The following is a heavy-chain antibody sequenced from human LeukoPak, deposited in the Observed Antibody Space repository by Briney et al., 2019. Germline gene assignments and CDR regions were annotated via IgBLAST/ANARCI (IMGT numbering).Heavy chain of an antibody. CDR1: GFTFSSYA. CDR3: AKDRNSGSYYVWLFDY. J-gene: IGHJ4*02. V-gene: IGHV3-23*01. D-gene: IGHD1-26*01. Sequence: PGGSLRLSCAASGFTFSSYAMSWVRQAPGKGLEWVSAISGSGGSTYYADSVKGRFTISRDNSKNTLYLQMNSLRAEDTAVYYCAKDRNSGSYYVWLFDYWGQGTLVTVSS. CDR2: ISGSGGST.